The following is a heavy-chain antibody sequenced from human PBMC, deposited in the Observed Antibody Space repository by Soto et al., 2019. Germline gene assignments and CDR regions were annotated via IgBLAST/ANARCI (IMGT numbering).Heavy chain of an antibody. Sequence: QVQLQQWGAGLLKPSETLSLTCAVYGGSFSGYYWSWIRQPPGKGLEWIGEINHSGSTNYNPSLKSRVTISVDTSKNQFSLKLSSVTAADTAVYYCARGKVEYYYGSGSRNYYYYGMDVW. V-gene: IGHV4-34*01. CDR1: GGSFSGYY. J-gene: IGHJ6*01. CDR3: ARGKVEYYYGSGSRNYYYYGMDV. CDR2: INHSGST. D-gene: IGHD3-10*01.